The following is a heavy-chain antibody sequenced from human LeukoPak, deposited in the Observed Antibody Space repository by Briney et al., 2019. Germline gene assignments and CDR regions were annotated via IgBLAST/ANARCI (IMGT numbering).Heavy chain of an antibody. CDR2: IYPGDSDT. V-gene: IGHV5-51*01. J-gene: IGHJ4*02. CDR3: ARAAGYGSGWYPSDY. CDR1: GYSFTNYW. D-gene: IGHD6-19*01. Sequence: GESLKISCKGSGYSFTNYWIGWVRQMPGKGLEWMGIIYPGDSDTRYSPSFQGQVTISADKSISTAYLQWSSLQASDTAMYYCARAAGYGSGWYPSDYWGQGTLVTVSS.